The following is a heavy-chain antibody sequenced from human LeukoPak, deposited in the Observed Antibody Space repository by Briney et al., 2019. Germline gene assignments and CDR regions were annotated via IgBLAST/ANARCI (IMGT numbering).Heavy chain of an antibody. CDR3: ARGGDYGDLRYFDY. CDR2: IYYRGST. V-gene: IGHV4-59*01. CDR1: GGSINSYY. D-gene: IGHD4-17*01. Sequence: SETLSLTRTVSGGSINSYYWSWIRQPPGKGLEWIGYIYYRGSTNYNPSLKSRVTFSVDTSKNQFSLKLNPVTAADTAVYYCARGGDYGDLRYFDYWGQGTLVTVSS. J-gene: IGHJ4*02.